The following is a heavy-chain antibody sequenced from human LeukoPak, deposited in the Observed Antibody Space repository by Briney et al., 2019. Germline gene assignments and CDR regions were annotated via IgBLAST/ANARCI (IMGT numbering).Heavy chain of an antibody. J-gene: IGHJ4*02. V-gene: IGHV1-2*02. CDR3: ARGSGLPDSNGFHYFDY. CDR1: GYTFTSYY. CDR2: INPNSGAT. Sequence: ASVKVSCKSSGYTFTSYYIHWVRQAPGQGLEWMGWINPNSGATTSAQKFHDTLTMTRDTSINTAYMELRWLRSVDTAAYLCARGSGLPDSNGFHYFDYWGRGTLVTVSS. D-gene: IGHD3-22*01.